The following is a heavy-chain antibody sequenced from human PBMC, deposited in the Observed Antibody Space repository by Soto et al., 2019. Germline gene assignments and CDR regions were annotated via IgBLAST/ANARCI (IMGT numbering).Heavy chain of an antibody. CDR1: GFTFSSYA. Sequence: EVQLLESGGGLVQPGGSLRLSCAASGFTFSSYAMSWVRQAPGKGLEWVSAISGSGGSTYYADSVKGRFTISRDNSKNTLYLQMNSLRVEDTAVYYCAKDTVIRFLEWLSGMDVWGQGTTVTVSS. J-gene: IGHJ6*02. CDR3: AKDTVIRFLEWLSGMDV. CDR2: ISGSGGST. V-gene: IGHV3-23*01. D-gene: IGHD3-3*01.